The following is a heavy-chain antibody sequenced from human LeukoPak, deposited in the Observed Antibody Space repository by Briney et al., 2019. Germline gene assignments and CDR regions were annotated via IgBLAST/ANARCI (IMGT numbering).Heavy chain of an antibody. Sequence: SQTLSLTCAISGDSVASNSTACNWIRQSPSRGLEWLGRTYYRSKWYNDYAVSVKSRITINPDTSKNQFSLQLNSVTPEDTAVYYCARGGQGDGYSADEAFDFWGQGTMVTVSS. CDR2: TYYRSKWYN. J-gene: IGHJ3*01. CDR1: GDSVASNSTA. D-gene: IGHD5-24*01. CDR3: ARGGQGDGYSADEAFDF. V-gene: IGHV6-1*01.